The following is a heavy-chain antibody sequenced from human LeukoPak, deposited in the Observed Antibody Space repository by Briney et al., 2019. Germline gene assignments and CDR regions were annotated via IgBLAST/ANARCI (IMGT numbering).Heavy chain of an antibody. CDR1: GFTFNTYA. V-gene: IGHV3-23*01. Sequence: TGGSLRLSCRASGFTFNTYAMSWVRQAPGKGLGWVSSVSGSGDSTYYADSVKGRFTISRDNSKNTLYLQMNSLRAEDTAVYYCARDGGKETRGRGLQLLWDYWGQGTLVTVSS. J-gene: IGHJ4*02. CDR3: ARDGGKETRGRGLQLLWDY. D-gene: IGHD3-16*01. CDR2: VSGSGDST.